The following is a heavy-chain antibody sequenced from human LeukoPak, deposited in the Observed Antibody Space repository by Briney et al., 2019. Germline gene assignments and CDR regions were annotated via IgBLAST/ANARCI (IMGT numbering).Heavy chain of an antibody. Sequence: GGSLRLSCAASGFTFDGYAMHWVRHPPGKGLEWVSLISWDGGTTSYADSVKGRFTISRDNSKNSLYLQLNSLRAEDTALYYCAKGRGFYCGGDCYLDYWGQGTLVTVSS. V-gene: IGHV3-43D*03. CDR2: ISWDGGTT. CDR1: GFTFDGYA. CDR3: AKGRGFYCGGDCYLDY. J-gene: IGHJ4*02. D-gene: IGHD2-21*02.